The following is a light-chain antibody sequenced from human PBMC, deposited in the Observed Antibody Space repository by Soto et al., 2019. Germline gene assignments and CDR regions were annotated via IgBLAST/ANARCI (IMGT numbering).Light chain of an antibody. CDR1: QGISTW. CDR3: QQANSFPFT. J-gene: IGKJ3*01. V-gene: IGKV1-12*01. Sequence: IQMTQSPSSVAASVGDRVTITCRASQGISTWLAWYQQQPGKAPKLLIYTASNLQSGVPSRFSGSGSGADFTLTISSLQPEDFSTYYCQQANSFPFTFGPGTKVDIK. CDR2: TAS.